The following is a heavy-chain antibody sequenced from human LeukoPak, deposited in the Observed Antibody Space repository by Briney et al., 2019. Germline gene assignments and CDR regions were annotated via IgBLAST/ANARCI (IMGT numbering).Heavy chain of an antibody. CDR2: IDYSGGSS. CDR1: GFTLSSYE. D-gene: IGHD4-23*01. V-gene: IGHV3-23*01. J-gene: IGHJ3*02. Sequence: PGGSLRLSCTVSGFTLSSYEMSWIRQAPGKGLEWVSSIDYSGGSSYYADSVKGRFTISRDDSKNTLYLQLNSLRAEDTAVYYCAKDGPRRWADAFDIWGQGTMVTVSS. CDR3: AKDGPRRWADAFDI.